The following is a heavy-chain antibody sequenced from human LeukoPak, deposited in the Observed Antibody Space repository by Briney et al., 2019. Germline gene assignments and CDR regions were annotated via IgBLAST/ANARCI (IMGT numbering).Heavy chain of an antibody. CDR3: ARDLGGYDLYFDY. D-gene: IGHD5-12*01. Sequence: SQTLSLTCTVSGGSISSGGYYWSWIRQHPGKGLEWIGYIYYSGSTYYNPSLKSRVTISVDTSKNQFSLKLSSVTAADTAVYYSARDLGGYDLYFDYWGHGTLVTVSS. V-gene: IGHV4-31*03. CDR1: GGSISSGGYY. CDR2: IYYSGST. J-gene: IGHJ4*01.